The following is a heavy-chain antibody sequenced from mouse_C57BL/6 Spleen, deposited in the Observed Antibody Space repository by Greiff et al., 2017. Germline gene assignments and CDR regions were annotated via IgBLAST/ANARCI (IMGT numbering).Heavy chain of an antibody. Sequence: VQRVESGAELVRPGTSVKVSCKASGYAFTNYLIEWVKQRPGQGLEWIGVINPGSGGTNYNEKFKGKATLTADKSSSTAYMQLSSLTSEDSAVYFCARGATGPYYFDYWGQGTTLTVSS. D-gene: IGHD3-1*01. CDR2: INPGSGGT. J-gene: IGHJ2*01. CDR3: ARGATGPYYFDY. CDR1: GYAFTNYL. V-gene: IGHV1-54*01.